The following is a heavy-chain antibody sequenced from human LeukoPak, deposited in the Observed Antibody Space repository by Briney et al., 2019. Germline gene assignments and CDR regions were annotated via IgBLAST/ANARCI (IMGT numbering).Heavy chain of an antibody. J-gene: IGHJ3*02. Sequence: GGSLRLSCAASGFTFSSYSMNWVRQAPGKGLEWVSVIYSGGSTYYADSVKGRFTISRDNSKNTLYLQMNSLRAEDAAVYYCASHMVRGVIRDAFDIWGQGTMVTVSS. CDR2: IYSGGST. V-gene: IGHV3-53*01. D-gene: IGHD3-10*01. CDR3: ASHMVRGVIRDAFDI. CDR1: GFTFSSYS.